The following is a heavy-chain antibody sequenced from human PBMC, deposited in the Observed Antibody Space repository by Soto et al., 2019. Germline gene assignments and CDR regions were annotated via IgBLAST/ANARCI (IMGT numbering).Heavy chain of an antibody. D-gene: IGHD2-15*01. CDR1: GGSISSSNW. J-gene: IGHJ4*02. CDR3: ARHTPAISISDH. V-gene: IGHV4-4*02. CDR2: THHSGTT. Sequence: PSETLSLTCAVSGGSISSSNWWSWVRQPPGMRLEWIGETHHSGTTNYNPSLKSRVTISVDTSKNQFSLKLSSVTAADTAVYYCARHTPAISISDHWGQGTLVTVSS.